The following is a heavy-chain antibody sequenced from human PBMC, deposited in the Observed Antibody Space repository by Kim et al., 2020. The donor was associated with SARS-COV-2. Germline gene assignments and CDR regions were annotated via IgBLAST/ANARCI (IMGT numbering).Heavy chain of an antibody. CDR2: INHSGST. CDR1: GGSFSGYY. CDR3: ATPTMMGLDYFQH. J-gene: IGHJ1*01. V-gene: IGHV4-34*01. Sequence: SETLSLTCAVYGGSFSGYYWSWIRQPPGKGLEWIGEINHSGSTNYNPSLKSRVTISVDTSKNQLSLKLSSVTAADTAVYYCATPTMMGLDYFQHWGQGTLVTVSS. D-gene: IGHD3-22*01.